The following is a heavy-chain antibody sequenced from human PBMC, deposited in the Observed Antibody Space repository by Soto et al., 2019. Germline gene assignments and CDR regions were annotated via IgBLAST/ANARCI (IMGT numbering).Heavy chain of an antibody. CDR3: ARDGSVTKDY. CDR2: ISYDGSNK. V-gene: IGHV3-30-3*01. Sequence: QVQLVESGGGVVQPGRSLRLSCAASGFTFSSYAMHWVRQAPGKGLEWVAVISYDGSNKYYADSVKGRFTISRDNSKNTLYLQMNSLRAEDTAVYYCARDGSVTKDYWGQGTLVTVSS. J-gene: IGHJ4*02. CDR1: GFTFSSYA. D-gene: IGHD4-17*01.